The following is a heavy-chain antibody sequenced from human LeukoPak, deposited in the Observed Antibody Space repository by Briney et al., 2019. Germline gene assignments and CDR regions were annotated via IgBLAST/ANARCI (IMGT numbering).Heavy chain of an antibody. CDR3: AKTPYYDSSGYNY. CDR2: ISGSGGST. Sequence: SGGSLRLSCAASGFIFSSYWMSWVRQAPGKGMEWVSAISGSGGSTYYADSVKGRFTISRDNSKNTLYLQMNSLRAEDTAVYYCAKTPYYDSSGYNYWGQGTLVTVSS. V-gene: IGHV3-23*01. CDR1: GFIFSSYW. J-gene: IGHJ4*02. D-gene: IGHD3-22*01.